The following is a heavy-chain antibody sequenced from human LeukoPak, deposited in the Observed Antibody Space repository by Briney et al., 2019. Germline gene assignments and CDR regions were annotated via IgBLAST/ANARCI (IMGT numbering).Heavy chain of an antibody. CDR3: ATLETYYDILTGYFNFDY. D-gene: IGHD3-9*01. J-gene: IGHJ4*02. Sequence: GGSLRLSCAASGFTFSSYAMSWVRQAPGKGLEWVSAISGSGGSTYYADSVKGRFTITRDNSKNTLYLQMNSLRAEDTAVYYCATLETYYDILTGYFNFDYWGQGTLVTVSS. CDR2: ISGSGGST. CDR1: GFTFSSYA. V-gene: IGHV3-23*01.